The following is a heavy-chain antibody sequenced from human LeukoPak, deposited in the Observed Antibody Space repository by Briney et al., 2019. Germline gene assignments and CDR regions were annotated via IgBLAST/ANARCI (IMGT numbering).Heavy chain of an antibody. Sequence: RGESLKISCKGSGYSFTSYWIGWVRQMPGKGLEWMGIIYPGDSDTRYSPSFQGQVTISADKSISTAYLQWSSLKASDTAMYYCARHRSSYNWNYDEGFDYWGQGTLVTVSS. D-gene: IGHD1-7*01. J-gene: IGHJ4*02. CDR1: GYSFTSYW. CDR3: ARHRSSYNWNYDEGFDY. CDR2: IYPGDSDT. V-gene: IGHV5-51*01.